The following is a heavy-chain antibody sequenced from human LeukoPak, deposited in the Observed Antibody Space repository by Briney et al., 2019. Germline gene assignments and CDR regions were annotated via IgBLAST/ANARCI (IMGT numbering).Heavy chain of an antibody. D-gene: IGHD3-10*01. CDR1: GFTFDDYA. Sequence: PGGSLRLSCAASGFTFDDYAMHWVRQAPGKGLEWVSGISWNSGSIGYADSVKGRFTISRDNAKNSLYLQMNSLRAEDTALYYCAKDPLPMVRGVGPGRSRWFDPWGQGTLVTVSS. J-gene: IGHJ5*02. CDR2: ISWNSGSI. V-gene: IGHV3-9*01. CDR3: AKDPLPMVRGVGPGRSRWFDP.